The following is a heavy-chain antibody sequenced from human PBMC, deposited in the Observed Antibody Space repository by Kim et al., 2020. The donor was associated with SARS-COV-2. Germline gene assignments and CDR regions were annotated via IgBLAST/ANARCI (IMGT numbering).Heavy chain of an antibody. Sequence: GGSLRLSCAASGFTFSNYAMSWVRQAPGKGLEWVSGISGSGDDTIYADSVKGRFTISRDNSKNTMHLQMNSLRGEDTAVYYCAKDGKSGYGAVNWFARWGQGPLGTGSSVLQDGLDVWGQGPTVSVSS. V-gene: IGHV3-23*01. D-gene: IGHD5-12*01. CDR1: GFTFSNYA. J-gene: IGHJ6*02. CDR3: AKDGKSGYGAVNWFARWGQGPLGTGSSVLQDGLDV. CDR2: ISGSGDDT.